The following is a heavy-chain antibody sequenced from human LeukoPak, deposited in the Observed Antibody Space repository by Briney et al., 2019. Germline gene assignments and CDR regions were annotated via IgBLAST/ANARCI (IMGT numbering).Heavy chain of an antibody. CDR2: IYTSGST. CDR3: AREGGSSGWRSVDY. CDR1: GGSISSYY. D-gene: IGHD6-19*01. V-gene: IGHV4-4*07. J-gene: IGHJ4*02. Sequence: SETQSLTCTVSGGSISSYYWSWIRQPAGKGLEWIGRIYTSGSTNYNPSLKSRVTMSVDTSKNQFSLNLSSVTAADTAVYYCAREGGSSGWRSVDYWGQGTLVTVSS.